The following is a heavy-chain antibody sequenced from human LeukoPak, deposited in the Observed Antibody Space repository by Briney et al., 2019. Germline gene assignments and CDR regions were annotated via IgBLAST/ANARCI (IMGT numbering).Heavy chain of an antibody. CDR2: IKPDGSEI. D-gene: IGHD2-15*01. J-gene: IGHJ4*02. CDR1: GFTFSGYW. Sequence: PGGSLRLSCAASGFTFSGYWMDRVRQAPGKGLEWVANIKPDGSEIYYVDSVKGRFTISRDNAKNSLYLQMNSLRAEDAAVYYCTRSLDYWGQGTLVTVSS. V-gene: IGHV3-7*02. CDR3: TRSLDY.